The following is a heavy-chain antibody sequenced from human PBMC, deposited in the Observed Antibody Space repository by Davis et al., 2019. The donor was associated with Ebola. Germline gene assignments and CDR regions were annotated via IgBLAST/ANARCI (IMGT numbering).Heavy chain of an antibody. D-gene: IGHD5-18*01. J-gene: IGHJ6*04. CDR3: ARGWLRGGMDV. V-gene: IGHV6-1*01. Sequence: HSQTLSLTCAISGDSISSGGWNWIRQSPSRGLAWLGRTYYNSKWYNDYAVSVKSRMTINPDTSKNQFSLQLNSVTPEDTALYYCARGWLRGGMDVWGEGTTVTVSS. CDR2: TYYNSKWYN. CDR1: GDSISSGG.